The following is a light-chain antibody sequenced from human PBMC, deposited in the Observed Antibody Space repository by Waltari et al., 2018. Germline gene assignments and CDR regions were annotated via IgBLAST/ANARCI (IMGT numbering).Light chain of an antibody. CDR2: SAA. J-gene: IGKJ1*01. V-gene: IGKV1-39*01. CDR1: QTISNY. Sequence: DIQMTQSPSSLSASVGDRVTITCRASQTISNYFNWYQQKPGKAPKLLIYSAATLQRGVPSRFSVSRYGTDCTLTISSLQPEDFATYYCQQSYSTQTFGQGTKVEVK. CDR3: QQSYSTQT.